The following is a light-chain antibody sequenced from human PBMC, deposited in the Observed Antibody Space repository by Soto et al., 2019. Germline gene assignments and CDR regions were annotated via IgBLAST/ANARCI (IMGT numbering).Light chain of an antibody. CDR3: QQYNSWPRT. CDR1: QSVSSN. J-gene: IGKJ1*01. Sequence: EVVVTQSPATLSVSPGERATLSCRASQSVSSNLALYQQLPGQPPRLLIYGASTRATGIPARFSGSGSGTEFTLTISSLQSEDSAIYYCQQYNSWPRTFGQGTKVEI. CDR2: GAS. V-gene: IGKV3-15*01.